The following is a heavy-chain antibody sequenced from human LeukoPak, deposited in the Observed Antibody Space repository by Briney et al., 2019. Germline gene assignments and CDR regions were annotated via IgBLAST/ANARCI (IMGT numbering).Heavy chain of an antibody. D-gene: IGHD3-10*01. CDR2: ISYDGSNK. J-gene: IGHJ4*02. CDR3: AKDYYGSGSYFDY. Sequence: GRSLRLSCAASGFTFSSYGMHWVRQAPGKGLEWVAVISYDGSNKYYAGSVKGRFTISRDNSKNTLYLQMNSLRAEDTAVYYCAKDYYGSGSYFDYWGQGTLVTVSS. V-gene: IGHV3-30*18. CDR1: GFTFSSYG.